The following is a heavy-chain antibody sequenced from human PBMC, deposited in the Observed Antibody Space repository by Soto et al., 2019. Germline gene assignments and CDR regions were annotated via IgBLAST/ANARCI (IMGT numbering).Heavy chain of an antibody. CDR2: ISWNSGSI. CDR3: AKDNSLSGCSGFDY. Sequence: EVQLVESGGGLVQPGRSLRLSCAASGFTFDDYAMHWVRQAPGKGLEWVSGISWNSGSIGYADSVKGRFTISRDNAKNSLYLQMNSLRAEDTALYYCAKDNSLSGCSGFDYWGQGTLVTVSS. J-gene: IGHJ4*02. V-gene: IGHV3-9*01. CDR1: GFTFDDYA. D-gene: IGHD6-19*01.